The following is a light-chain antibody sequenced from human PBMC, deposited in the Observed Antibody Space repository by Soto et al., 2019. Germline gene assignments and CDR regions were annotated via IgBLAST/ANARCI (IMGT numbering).Light chain of an antibody. Sequence: QSVLTQPASVSGSPGQSINISCTGPSSDVGSYNLVSWYQQYPGKAPKLIIFEVFKRPSGVSHRFSGSKSGNTASLTISGLQAEDEANYYCCSYAGRATYVFGGGTKLTVL. CDR2: EVF. V-gene: IGLV2-23*02. CDR1: SSDVGSYNL. CDR3: CSYAGRATYV. J-gene: IGLJ2*01.